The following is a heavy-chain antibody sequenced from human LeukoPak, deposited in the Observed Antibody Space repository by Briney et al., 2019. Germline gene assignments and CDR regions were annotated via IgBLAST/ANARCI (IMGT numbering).Heavy chain of an antibody. CDR2: IYSGAGT. Sequence: PGGSLRLSCAVFEFTVSSTYMSWVRQAPGKGLEWVSVIYSGAGTHYADSVKGRFTTSRDNSKNTLYLQMNSLRVEDTAVYYCARGSSGYSFDYWGQGTLVTVSS. D-gene: IGHD3-22*01. CDR3: ARGSSGYSFDY. J-gene: IGHJ4*02. V-gene: IGHV3-53*01. CDR1: EFTVSSTY.